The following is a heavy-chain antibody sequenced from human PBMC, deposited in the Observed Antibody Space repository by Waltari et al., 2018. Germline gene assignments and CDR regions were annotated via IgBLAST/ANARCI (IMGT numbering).Heavy chain of an antibody. CDR2: IDHSGTT. CDR1: GGSFSDYY. V-gene: IGHV4-34*02. D-gene: IGHD2-15*01. Sequence: QVQLQQWGAGLLKPSATLSLTCAVYGGSFSDYYWHWVRQPPGKRLEWIGKIDHSGTTKYKPSFKSRVTLSVDTSKNQFSLKLTSVTAADSAVYFCARGDCSGGTCYRLDYWGQGALVTVSS. J-gene: IGHJ4*02. CDR3: ARGDCSGGTCYRLDY.